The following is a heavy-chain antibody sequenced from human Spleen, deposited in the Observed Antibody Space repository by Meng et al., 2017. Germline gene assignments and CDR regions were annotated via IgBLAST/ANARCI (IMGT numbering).Heavy chain of an antibody. D-gene: IGHD3-9*01. CDR2: IKQDGSEK. Sequence: GGSLRLSCAASGFTFSSYWMSWVRQAPGKGLEWVANIKQDGSEKYYVDSVKGRFTISRDNSKNTLYLQMNSLRAEDTAVYYCARGVARYYDILTGLPPPPYDYWGQGTLVTVSS. V-gene: IGHV3-7*01. CDR3: ARGVARYYDILTGLPPPPYDY. J-gene: IGHJ4*02. CDR1: GFTFSSYW.